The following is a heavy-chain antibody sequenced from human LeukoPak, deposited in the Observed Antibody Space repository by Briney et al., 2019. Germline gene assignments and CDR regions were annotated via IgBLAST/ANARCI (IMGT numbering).Heavy chain of an antibody. D-gene: IGHD6-19*01. J-gene: IGHJ4*02. CDR2: ISYDGTNK. CDR3: VRAYSSGWYGDFDY. V-gene: IGHV3-30*04. Sequence: SGGSLRLSCAASGFTFSSYAMHWVRQAPGKGLEWVAVISYDGTNKYYADSVKGRFTISRDNSKNTLYLQMNSLRAEDTAVYYCVRAYSSGWYGDFDYWGQGTLVTVSS. CDR1: GFTFSSYA.